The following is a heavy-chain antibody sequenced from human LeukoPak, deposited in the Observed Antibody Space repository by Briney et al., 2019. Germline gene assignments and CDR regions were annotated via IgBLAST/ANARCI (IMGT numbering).Heavy chain of an antibody. CDR2: IYHSGST. Sequence: SETLSLTCTVSGGSITSSTYNWGWIRQPPGKGLEWTGSIYHSGSTFYNPAVKSRVTISITTSKNQFSLKLSSVTAADTAVYYCASQPYYDSSGYYFYWGQGTLVTVSS. CDR3: ASQPYYDSSGYYFY. D-gene: IGHD3-22*01. J-gene: IGHJ4*02. CDR1: GGSITSSTYN. V-gene: IGHV4-39*01.